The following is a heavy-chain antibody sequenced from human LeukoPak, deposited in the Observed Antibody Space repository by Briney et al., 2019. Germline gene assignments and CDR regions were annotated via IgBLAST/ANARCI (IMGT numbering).Heavy chain of an antibody. J-gene: IGHJ6*02. CDR1: GGSTSSYY. V-gene: IGHV4-59*08. Sequence: SETLSLTCTVSGGSTSSYYWSWIRQPPGKGLEWIGYIYYSGSTNYDPSLKSRVTISVDTSKNQFSLKLSSVTAADTAVYYCARQGGCSSTSCYANYYYYGMDVWGQGTTVTVSS. D-gene: IGHD2-2*01. CDR2: IYYSGST. CDR3: ARQGGCSSTSCYANYYYYGMDV.